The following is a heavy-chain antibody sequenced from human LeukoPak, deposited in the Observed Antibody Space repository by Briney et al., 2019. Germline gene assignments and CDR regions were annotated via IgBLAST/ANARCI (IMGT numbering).Heavy chain of an antibody. D-gene: IGHD2-2*01. CDR3: ARDKYECSSTSCYLDY. CDR1: GFTFSSYG. V-gene: IGHV3-30*02. Sequence: GGSLRLSCAASGFTFSSYGMHWVRQAPGKGLEWVAFIRYDGSNKYYADSVKGRFTISRDNSKNTLYLQMNSLRAEDTAVYYCARDKYECSSTSCYLDYWGQGTLVTVSS. J-gene: IGHJ4*02. CDR2: IRYDGSNK.